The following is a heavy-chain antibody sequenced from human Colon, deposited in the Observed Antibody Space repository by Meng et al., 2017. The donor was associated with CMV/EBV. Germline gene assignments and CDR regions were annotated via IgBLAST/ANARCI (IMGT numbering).Heavy chain of an antibody. CDR2: INPGGSVE. V-gene: IGHV3-7*01. D-gene: IGHD6-6*01. CDR3: ARTDTSSSGYFDY. Sequence: GESLKISCAASGFNFNGHWMSWVRQAPGKGLEWVANINPGGSVEKYVDSVKGRFTISRDNAKNSLYLQMNSLRAEDTAVFYCARTDTSSSGYFDYWGQGAVVTVSS. CDR1: GFNFNGHW. J-gene: IGHJ4*02.